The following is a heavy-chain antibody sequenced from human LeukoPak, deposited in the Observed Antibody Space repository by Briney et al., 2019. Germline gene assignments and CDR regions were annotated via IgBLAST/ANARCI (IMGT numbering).Heavy chain of an antibody. J-gene: IGHJ4*02. Sequence: SETLSLTCAVYGGSFSSYYWSWIRQPPGKGLEWIGEINHSGSTNYNPSLKSRVTISVDTSKNQFSLKLSSVTAADTAVYYCARGRKRGNSPFDYWGQGTLVTVSS. CDR1: GGSFSSYY. CDR3: ARGRKRGNSPFDY. V-gene: IGHV4-34*01. D-gene: IGHD6-13*01. CDR2: INHSGST.